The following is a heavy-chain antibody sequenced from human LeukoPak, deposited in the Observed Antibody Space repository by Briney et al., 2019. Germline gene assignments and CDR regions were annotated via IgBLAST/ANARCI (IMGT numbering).Heavy chain of an antibody. J-gene: IGHJ4*02. D-gene: IGHD3-10*01. Sequence: SETLSLTCTVSGGSISSYYWSWIRQPAGKGLEWIGRIYTSGSTSYNPSLKSRVTMSVDTSKNQFSLKLSSVTAADTAVYYCAREHMVRGVINRWGQGALVTVSS. V-gene: IGHV4-4*07. CDR1: GGSISSYY. CDR2: IYTSGST. CDR3: AREHMVRGVINR.